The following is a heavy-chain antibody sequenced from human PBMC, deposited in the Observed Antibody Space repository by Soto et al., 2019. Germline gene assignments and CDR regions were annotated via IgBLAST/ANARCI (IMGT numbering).Heavy chain of an antibody. Sequence: EVQLLESGGGLVQPGGSLRLSCAASGFTFSSYAMSWVRQAPGKGLEWVSTISGSGGSTYYADSVKGRFTISRDNSKNTLYLQMNSLRAEDTAVYYCAKDTPAGIAVAGLFFDYWGQGTLVTVSS. CDR1: GFTFSSYA. V-gene: IGHV3-23*01. CDR3: AKDTPAGIAVAGLFFDY. D-gene: IGHD6-19*01. J-gene: IGHJ4*02. CDR2: ISGSGGST.